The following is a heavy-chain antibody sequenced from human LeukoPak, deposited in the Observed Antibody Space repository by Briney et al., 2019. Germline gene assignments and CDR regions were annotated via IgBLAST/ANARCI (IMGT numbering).Heavy chain of an antibody. V-gene: IGHV1-2*02. D-gene: IGHD3-22*01. Sequence: ASVKVSCKASGYTFTGYYMHWVRQAPGQGLEWMGWINPNSGGTNYAQKFQGRVTMTRDTSISTAYMELSRLRSDDTAVYYCAREVGYDSSGYYPDAFDIWGQGTMVTVSS. CDR3: AREVGYDSSGYYPDAFDI. J-gene: IGHJ3*02. CDR2: INPNSGGT. CDR1: GYTFTGYY.